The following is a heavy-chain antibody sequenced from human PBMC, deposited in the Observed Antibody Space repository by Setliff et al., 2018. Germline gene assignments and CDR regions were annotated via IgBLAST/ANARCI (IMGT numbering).Heavy chain of an antibody. J-gene: IGHJ5*02. CDR1: GYSFSTYD. CDR2: MNPNTGYT. Sequence: GASVKVSCKASGYSFSTYDINWVRQAAGQGLEWMGWMNPNTGYTGYARNFQGRVTMTRNTSISTAYMELSGLRSDDTAVYYCARGSRSQNWGGRYSWFDPWGQGTLVTSPQ. CDR3: ARGSRSQNWGGRYSWFDP. D-gene: IGHD7-27*01. V-gene: IGHV1-8*02.